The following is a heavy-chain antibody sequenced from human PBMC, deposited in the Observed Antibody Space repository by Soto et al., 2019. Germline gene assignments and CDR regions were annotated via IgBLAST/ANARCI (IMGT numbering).Heavy chain of an antibody. Sequence: QVHLVQSGVEVKETGASVKVSCKASGYSFTYYGITWVRQAPGQGLEWVGWISPYNGNTNYAQKFQDRVTMTTDTSTDTAYMELRSLRSEDTAVYFCARDLAVVVGARKWFDSWGQGTLVTVSS. J-gene: IGHJ5*01. D-gene: IGHD1-26*01. CDR2: ISPYNGNT. V-gene: IGHV1-18*01. CDR3: ARDLAVVVGARKWFDS. CDR1: GYSFTYYG.